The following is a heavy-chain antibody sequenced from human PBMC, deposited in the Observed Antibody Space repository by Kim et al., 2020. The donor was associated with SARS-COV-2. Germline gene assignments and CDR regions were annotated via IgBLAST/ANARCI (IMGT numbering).Heavy chain of an antibody. CDR1: GGSISSYY. Sequence: SETLSLTCTVSGGSISSYYWSWIRQPPGKGLEWIGYIYYSGSTNYNPSLKSRVTISVDTSKNQFSLKLSSVTAADTAVYYCARIGSQGIYHWGQGTLVTVSS. J-gene: IGHJ5*02. V-gene: IGHV4-59*13. CDR3: ARIGSQGIYH. CDR2: IYYSGST. D-gene: IGHD2-2*03.